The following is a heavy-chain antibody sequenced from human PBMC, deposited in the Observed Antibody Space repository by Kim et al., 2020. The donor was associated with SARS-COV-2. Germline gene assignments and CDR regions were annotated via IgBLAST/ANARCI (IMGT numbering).Heavy chain of an antibody. Sequence: LTGRVTISVATSKNQFSLKLSSVTAADTAVYYCARGSYTYYDYVWGRIDYWGQGTLVTVSS. V-gene: IGHV4-34*01. J-gene: IGHJ4*02. D-gene: IGHD3-16*01. CDR3: ARGSYTYYDYVWGRIDY.